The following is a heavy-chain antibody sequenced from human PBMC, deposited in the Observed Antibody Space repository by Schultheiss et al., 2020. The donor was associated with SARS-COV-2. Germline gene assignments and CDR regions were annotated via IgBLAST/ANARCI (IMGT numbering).Heavy chain of an antibody. CDR2: ITPTFGTA. CDR3: ARGYCSSTSCSSIGTTLAVARGRAPPDY. Sequence: SVKVSCKASGGTFSSYAISWVRQAPGQGLEWMGGITPTFGTANYTQKFQGRVTITADKSTSTVYMELSSLRSEDTAVYYCARGYCSSTSCSSIGTTLAVARGRAPPDYWGQGTLVTVSS. D-gene: IGHD2-2*01. J-gene: IGHJ4*02. V-gene: IGHV1-69*06. CDR1: GGTFSSYA.